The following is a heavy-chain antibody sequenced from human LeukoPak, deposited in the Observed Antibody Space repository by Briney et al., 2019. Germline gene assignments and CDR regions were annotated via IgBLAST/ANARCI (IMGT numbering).Heavy chain of an antibody. V-gene: IGHV3-53*01. CDR2: IYSGGST. CDR1: GFTVSSNY. D-gene: IGHD4-11*01. J-gene: IGHJ6*02. Sequence: PGGSLRLSCAASGFTVSSNYMTWVRQAPGKGLEWVSIIYSGGSTYYADSVQGRFTLSRDNSKNTLYLQMNSLRAEDTAVYYCAREDYSNYPYYYYGMDVWGQGTTVTVSS. CDR3: AREDYSNYPYYYYGMDV.